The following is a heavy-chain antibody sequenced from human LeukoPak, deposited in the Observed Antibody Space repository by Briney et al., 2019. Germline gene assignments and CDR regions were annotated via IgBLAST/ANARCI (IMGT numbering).Heavy chain of an antibody. Sequence: SETLSLTCAVYGGSFSGYYWSWIRQPPGKGLEWIGEINHSGSTNYNPSLKSRVTISVDTSKNQFSLKLSSVTAADTDVYYCARVPRVRHGGRGYNWFDPWGQGTLVTVSS. D-gene: IGHD3-16*01. CDR3: ARVPRVRHGGRGYNWFDP. J-gene: IGHJ5*02. CDR2: INHSGST. V-gene: IGHV4-34*01. CDR1: GGSFSGYY.